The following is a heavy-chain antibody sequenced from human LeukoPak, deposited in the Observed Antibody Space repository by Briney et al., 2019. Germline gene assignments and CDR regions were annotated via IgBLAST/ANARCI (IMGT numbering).Heavy chain of an antibody. CDR2: VSTYNDDT. CDR1: GGTFSSYA. D-gene: IGHD6-6*01. CDR3: ARDSPSRGAFDI. Sequence: ASVKVSCKASGGTFSSYAISWVRQAPGQGLEWMGWVSTYNDDTNYAQKFRGRVTMTTDTSTTTAYMDLRSLKSDDTAVYYCARDSPSRGAFDIWGQGTVVTVSS. J-gene: IGHJ3*02. V-gene: IGHV1-18*01.